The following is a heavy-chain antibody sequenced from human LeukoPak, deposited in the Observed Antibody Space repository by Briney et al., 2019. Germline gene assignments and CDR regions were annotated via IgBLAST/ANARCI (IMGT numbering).Heavy chain of an antibody. Sequence: PGRSLRLSCAASGFTFSSYGMHWVRQAPGKGLEWVAVISYDGSNKYYADSVKGRFTISRDNSKNTLYLQMNSLRAEDTAVYYCAKTLAAAGYRYYYYYYMDVWGKGTTVTVSS. V-gene: IGHV3-30*18. CDR3: AKTLAAAGYRYYYYYYMDV. D-gene: IGHD6-13*01. CDR2: ISYDGSNK. CDR1: GFTFSSYG. J-gene: IGHJ6*03.